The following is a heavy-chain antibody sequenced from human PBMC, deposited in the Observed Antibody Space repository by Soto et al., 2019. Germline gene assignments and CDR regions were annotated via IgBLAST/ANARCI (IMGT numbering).Heavy chain of an antibody. Sequence: EVQLLESGGGLIQPGGSLRLSCEASGFTFSDFGMTWVRLAPGKGLQWVSTISAGGGRTFYADPVKGRFTISRDNSKNTLYLQMTSLRAEDTALYYCAKEMIASTLADFFDYWGQGTLVTVSS. J-gene: IGHJ4*02. D-gene: IGHD2-21*01. V-gene: IGHV3-23*01. CDR2: ISAGGGRT. CDR1: GFTFSDFG. CDR3: AKEMIASTLADFFDY.